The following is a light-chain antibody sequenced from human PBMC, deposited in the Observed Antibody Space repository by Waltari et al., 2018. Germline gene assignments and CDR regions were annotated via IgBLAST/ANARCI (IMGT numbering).Light chain of an antibody. J-gene: IGKJ4*01. V-gene: IGKV3-11*01. CDR3: QQRYNWPLT. CDR2: DAS. CDR1: QSVNSY. Sequence: EIVLTQSPATLSLSPGARATLSCRASQSVNSYLAWYQQKPGQAPRLVISDASNRAAGIPARFSGTGSGTDFTLTISNLEPEDFAVYYCQQRYNWPLTFGGGTKVEIK.